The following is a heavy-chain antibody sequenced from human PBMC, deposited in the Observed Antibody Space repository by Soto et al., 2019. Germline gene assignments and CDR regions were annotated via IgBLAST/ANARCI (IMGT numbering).Heavy chain of an antibody. CDR3: ARYVRDWNYLLGFDY. D-gene: IGHD1-7*01. Sequence: PSETLSLTCAVYGGSFSGYYWSWIRQPPGKGLEWIGEINHSGSTIYNPSLKSRVTISVDTSKNQFSLKLSSVTAADTAVYYCARYVRDWNYLLGFDYWGQGIVVTVSS. V-gene: IGHV4-34*01. CDR2: INHSGST. J-gene: IGHJ4*02. CDR1: GGSFSGYY.